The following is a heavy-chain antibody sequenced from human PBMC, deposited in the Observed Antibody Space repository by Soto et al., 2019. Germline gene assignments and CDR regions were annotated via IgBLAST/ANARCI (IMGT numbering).Heavy chain of an antibody. J-gene: IGHJ4*02. CDR3: ARAPVGLDIISYFDY. Sequence: SETLSLTCTVSGGSISSGDYYWSWIRQPPGKGLEWIGYIYNGGSTYYRPSLESRMHMSLDATRNHYSLRLTSVTAADTAVYFCARAPVGLDIISYFDYWGQGKLVTVSS. CDR2: IYNGGST. CDR1: GGSISSGDYY. V-gene: IGHV4-30-4*01. D-gene: IGHD3-3*01.